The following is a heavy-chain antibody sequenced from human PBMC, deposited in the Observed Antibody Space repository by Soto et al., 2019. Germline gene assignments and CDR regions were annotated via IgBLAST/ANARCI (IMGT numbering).Heavy chain of an antibody. CDR2: ISSSSSYI. V-gene: IGHV3-21*01. CDR1: GFTFSSYS. D-gene: IGHD3-3*01. J-gene: IGHJ6*02. Sequence: LILSGAASGFTFSSYSMNWVRQARWKGLEWVSSISSSSSYIYYADSVKGRFTISRDNAKNSLYLQMNSLRAEDTAVYYCARKRITIFGVATYGMDVWGQGTTVTVSS. CDR3: ARKRITIFGVATYGMDV.